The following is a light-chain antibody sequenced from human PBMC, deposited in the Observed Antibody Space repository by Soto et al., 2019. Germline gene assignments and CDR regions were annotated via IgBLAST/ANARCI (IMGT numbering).Light chain of an antibody. J-gene: IGKJ1*01. Sequence: EIVMTQSPGTPSLSPGERATLSGRASQSVSTSYLAWYQQKPCQAPRLLIYDASNRATGIPARFSGSGSGTDFTLTISSLEPEDFAVYYCQQRSNWPTWTFGQGTKLDIK. CDR2: DAS. V-gene: IGKV3-11*01. CDR1: QSVSTSY. CDR3: QQRSNWPTWT.